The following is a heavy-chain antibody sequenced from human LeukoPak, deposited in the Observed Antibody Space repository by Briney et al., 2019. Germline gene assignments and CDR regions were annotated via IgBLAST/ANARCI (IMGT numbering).Heavy chain of an antibody. CDR3: ARGRRATHRVYDSSGYYYEKVDY. CDR2: INPNSGGT. D-gene: IGHD3-22*01. J-gene: IGHJ4*02. Sequence: ASVKVSCKASGYTFTGYYMHWVRQAPGQGLEWMGWINPNSGGTNYAQKLQGRVTMTTDTSTSTAYMELRSLRSDDTAVYYCARGRRATHRVYDSSGYYYEKVDYWGQGTLVTVSS. V-gene: IGHV1-2*02. CDR1: GYTFTGYY.